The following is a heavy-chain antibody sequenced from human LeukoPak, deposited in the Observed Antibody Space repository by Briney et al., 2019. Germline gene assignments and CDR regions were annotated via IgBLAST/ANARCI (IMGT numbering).Heavy chain of an antibody. D-gene: IGHD2-2*01. CDR3: ARDLAMTSGWFDP. Sequence: TGGSLRLSCAASGFTFSSYAMHWVRQAPGKGLEWVAVISYDGSNKYYADSVKGRFTISRDNSKNTLFLQMNSLRAEDTAVYYCARDLAMTSGWFDPWGQGTLVTVSS. V-gene: IGHV3-30-3*01. CDR2: ISYDGSNK. J-gene: IGHJ5*02. CDR1: GFTFSSYA.